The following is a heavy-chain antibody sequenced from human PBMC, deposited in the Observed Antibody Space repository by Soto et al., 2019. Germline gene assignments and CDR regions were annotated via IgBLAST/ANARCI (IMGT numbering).Heavy chain of an antibody. CDR2: MNPNSGNT. D-gene: IGHD5-18*01. Sequence: ASVKVSCKASGYTFTSYYMHWVRQATGQGLEWMGWMNPNSGNTGYAQKFQGRVTMTRNTSISTAYMELSSLRSEDTAVYYCARVSRAWIQLWPDTENRFEYWGQGTLVTVSS. J-gene: IGHJ4*02. CDR3: ARVSRAWIQLWPDTENRFEY. V-gene: IGHV1-8*02. CDR1: GYTFTSYY.